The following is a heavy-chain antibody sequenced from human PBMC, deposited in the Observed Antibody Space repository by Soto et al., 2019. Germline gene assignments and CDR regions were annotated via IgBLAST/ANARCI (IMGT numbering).Heavy chain of an antibody. CDR1: GLTFNSYA. D-gene: IGHD1-26*01. CDR2: ISASGGTT. V-gene: IGHV3-23*01. CDR3: AKDEQPGGARWGGGYLYLMDV. J-gene: IGHJ6*02. Sequence: PGGSLRLSCAASGLTFNSYAMSWVRQAPGKGLEWVSGISASGGTTYFADSVKGRFTISRDNSKNTLYLPMNSLRAGDTAVYYCAKDEQPGGARWGGGYLYLMDVWGPGTTVTVSS.